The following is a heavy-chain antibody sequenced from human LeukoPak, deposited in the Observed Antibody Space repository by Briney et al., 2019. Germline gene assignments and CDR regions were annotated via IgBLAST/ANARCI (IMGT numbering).Heavy chain of an antibody. D-gene: IGHD2-8*01. Sequence: GASVKVSCKASGYTFTGYYMHWVRQAPGQGLEWMGWINPNSGGTNYAQKFQGRVTMTRDTSISTAYMELSRLRSDDTAVYYCARDPEGAVYVGAFDIWGQGTMVTVSS. V-gene: IGHV1-2*02. J-gene: IGHJ3*02. CDR2: INPNSGGT. CDR3: ARDPEGAVYVGAFDI. CDR1: GYTFTGYY.